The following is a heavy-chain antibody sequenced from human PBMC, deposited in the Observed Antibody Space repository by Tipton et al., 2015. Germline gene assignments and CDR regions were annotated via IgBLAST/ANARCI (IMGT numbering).Heavy chain of an antibody. CDR1: EYIFTSYY. V-gene: IGHV1-46*01. CDR3: ALTGFSFHFDY. J-gene: IGHJ4*02. CDR2: INPSGGST. Sequence: VQLVQSGAEVKKPGASVKVSCKASEYIFTSYYMHWVRQAPGQGLEWMGIINPSGGSTTYAQNFQGRVTMTRDTSTTTVYMELSSLRSEDTAVYYCALTGFSFHFDYWGQGTLVTVSS. D-gene: IGHD1-14*01.